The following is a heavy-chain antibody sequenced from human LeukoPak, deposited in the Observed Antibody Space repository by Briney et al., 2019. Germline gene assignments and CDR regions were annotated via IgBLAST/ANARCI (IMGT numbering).Heavy chain of an antibody. J-gene: IGHJ5*02. D-gene: IGHD6-19*01. CDR1: GGSISSYY. CDR3: ARGYSSGFHLPNWFDP. CDR2: FYYSGTT. Sequence: PSETLSLTCTVSGGSISSYYWSWIRQPPGKGLEWIGSFYYSGTTFYNPSLKSRVTISVDTSKNQFSLKLSSVTAADTAVYYCARGYSSGFHLPNWFDPWGQGTLVTVSS. V-gene: IGHV4-59*12.